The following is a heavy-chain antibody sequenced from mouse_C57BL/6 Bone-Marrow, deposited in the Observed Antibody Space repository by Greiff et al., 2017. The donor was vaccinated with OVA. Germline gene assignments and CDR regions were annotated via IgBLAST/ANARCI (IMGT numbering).Heavy chain of an antibody. J-gene: IGHJ4*01. CDR1: GFTFSDYG. Sequence: EVKVVESGGGLVQPGGSLKLSCAASGFTFSDYGMAWVRQAPRKGPEWVAFISNLAYSIYYADTVTGRFTISRENAKNTLYLEMSSLRCEATAMYDCAVSNYPYYYAMDYWGQGTSVTVSS. V-gene: IGHV5-15*01. D-gene: IGHD2-5*01. CDR2: ISNLAYSI. CDR3: AVSNYPYYYAMDY.